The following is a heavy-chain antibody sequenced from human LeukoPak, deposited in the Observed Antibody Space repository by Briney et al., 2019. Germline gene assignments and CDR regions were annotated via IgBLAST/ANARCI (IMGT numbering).Heavy chain of an antibody. Sequence: ASVKVSCTASGYTFTSYGISWVRQAPGQGLEWMGWISAYNGNTNYAQKLQGRVTITADKSTNTAYMELSNLRSEDTAVYYCAGGAVDNWNSGKLIDYWGQGTLVTVSS. D-gene: IGHD1-7*01. J-gene: IGHJ4*02. CDR3: AGGAVDNWNSGKLIDY. V-gene: IGHV1-18*01. CDR2: ISAYNGNT. CDR1: GYTFTSYG.